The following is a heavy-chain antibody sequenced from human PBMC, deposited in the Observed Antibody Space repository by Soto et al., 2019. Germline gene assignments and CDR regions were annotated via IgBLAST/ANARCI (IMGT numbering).Heavy chain of an antibody. D-gene: IGHD2-2*01. V-gene: IGHV3-23*01. Sequence: GESLKISCAASGFTFSSYAMSWVRQAPGKGLEWVSAISGSGGSTYYADSVKGRFTISRDNSKNTLYLQMNSLRAEETAVYYCAKDKVKYDIVVVPAAIGFDYWGQGTLVTVSS. J-gene: IGHJ4*02. CDR1: GFTFSSYA. CDR3: AKDKVKYDIVVVPAAIGFDY. CDR2: ISGSGGST.